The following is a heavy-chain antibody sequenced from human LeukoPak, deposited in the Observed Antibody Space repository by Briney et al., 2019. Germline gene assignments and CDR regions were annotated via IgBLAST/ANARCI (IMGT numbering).Heavy chain of an antibody. V-gene: IGHV3-30*02. CDR1: GFTFTTYG. Sequence: GGSLRLSCAASGFTFTTYGMHWVRQAPGKGLEWVAFIQNDEIDKFYADSVKGRFTISRDNSKNTLYLQMNSLRAEDTAVYYCAKNRITMVRGVIWRDYWGQGTLVTVSS. CDR3: AKNRITMVRGVIWRDY. J-gene: IGHJ4*02. CDR2: IQNDEIDK. D-gene: IGHD3-10*01.